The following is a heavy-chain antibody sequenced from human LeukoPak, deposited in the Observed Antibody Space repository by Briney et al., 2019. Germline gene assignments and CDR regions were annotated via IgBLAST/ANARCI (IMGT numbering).Heavy chain of an antibody. CDR1: GGSISSSSYY. V-gene: IGHV4-39*01. D-gene: IGHD6-19*01. CDR2: IHYSGST. J-gene: IGHJ4*02. Sequence: SETLSLTCTVSGGSISSSSYYWGWIRQPPGKGLEWIGSIHYSGSTYYNPSLKSRVTISVDTSKTQFSLKLSSVTAADTAVYYCARQRQWLISPLFEYWGQGTLVTVSS. CDR3: ARQRQWLISPLFEY.